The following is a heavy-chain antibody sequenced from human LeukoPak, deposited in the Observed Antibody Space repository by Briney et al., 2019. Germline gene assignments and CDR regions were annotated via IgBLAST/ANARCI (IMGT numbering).Heavy chain of an antibody. CDR1: GYTLTSYY. J-gene: IGHJ3*01. D-gene: IGHD6-19*01. CDR2: INPSGGRT. CDR3: GRDLRTIAVTGIGVFDV. V-gene: IGHV1-46*01. Sequence: ASVKVSCKASGYTLTSYYMHWVRQAPGQGLEWMGMINPSGGRTRYAQKFQGRVTMTRDMSTSTVYMELNSLRFEDTAVYYCGRDLRTIAVTGIGVFDVWGQGTKVTVSS.